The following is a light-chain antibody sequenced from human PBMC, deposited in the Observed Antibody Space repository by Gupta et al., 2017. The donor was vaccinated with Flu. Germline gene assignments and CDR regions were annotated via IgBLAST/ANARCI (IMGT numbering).Light chain of an antibody. CDR2: GVS. CDR3: MSYTGNNEFAV. CDR1: NDIAGYNL. J-gene: IGLJ3*02. V-gene: IGLV2-8*01. Sequence: NDIAGYNLVSWYQQHPGRPPRLLIYGVSRRPSGVPPRFSGSKSGNTAFLTVSGLQGDDEAAYYCMSYTGNNEFAVFGGGTSLTVL.